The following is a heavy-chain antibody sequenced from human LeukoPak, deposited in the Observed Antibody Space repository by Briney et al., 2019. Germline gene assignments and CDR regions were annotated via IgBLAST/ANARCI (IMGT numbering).Heavy chain of an antibody. Sequence: GASVKVSCKASGYTFTCYYMHWVRQAPGQGREWMGWINPNSGGTNYAQKFQGRVTMTRDTSISTAYMEPSRLRSDDTAVYYCAREPPTHPSGAAYWGQATLVTLSS. D-gene: IGHD3-10*01. J-gene: IGHJ1*01. V-gene: IGHV1-2*02. CDR1: GYTFTCYY. CDR3: AREPPTHPSGAAY. CDR2: INPNSGGT.